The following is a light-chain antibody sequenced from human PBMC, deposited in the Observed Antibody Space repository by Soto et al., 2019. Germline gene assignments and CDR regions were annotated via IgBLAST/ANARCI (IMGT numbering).Light chain of an antibody. CDR3: TSYTSISTVV. J-gene: IGLJ3*02. CDR2: DVS. CDR1: SSDVGAYKY. V-gene: IGLV2-14*03. Sequence: QSVLTQPASVSGSPGQSITITCTGSSSDVGAYKYVSWYKHHPGKAPKLLIYDVSHRPSGVSNRFSGSKSGNTASLTISWLQAEDEADYYCTSYTSISTVVFGGGTKLTVL.